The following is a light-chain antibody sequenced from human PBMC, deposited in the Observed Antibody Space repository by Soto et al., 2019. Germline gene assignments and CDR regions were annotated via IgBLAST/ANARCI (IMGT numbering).Light chain of an antibody. Sequence: DIQRTHSPASLSASVGDRITITCRASQSISSYLNWYQQKPGKAPKLLIYAASSLQSGVPSRFSGSGYGTDFNLTISSLQPEDVATYYCQKYNSAPLTFGQGTRLEIK. J-gene: IGKJ5*01. CDR2: AAS. V-gene: IGKV1-39*01. CDR3: QKYNSAPLT. CDR1: QSISSY.